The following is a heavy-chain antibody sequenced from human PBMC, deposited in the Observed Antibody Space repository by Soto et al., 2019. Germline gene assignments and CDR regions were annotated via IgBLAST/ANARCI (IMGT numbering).Heavy chain of an antibody. V-gene: IGHV4-31*03. J-gene: IGHJ5*02. CDR3: ARDNCSGATCYPSP. CDR2: IYFSGST. Sequence: PSETLSLTCTVSGFSISSGGYFWSWIRQHPGKGLEWIGYIYFSGSTSYNPSLKSRAVISVDTSKNQISLKLRPVTAADTAVYYCARDNCSGATCYPSPWGQGTLVTVSS. D-gene: IGHD2-15*01. CDR1: GFSISSGGYF.